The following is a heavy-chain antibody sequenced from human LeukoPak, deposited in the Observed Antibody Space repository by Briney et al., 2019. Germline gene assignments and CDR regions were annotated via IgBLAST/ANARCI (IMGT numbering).Heavy chain of an antibody. Sequence: PSQTLSLTCTVSGGSISSYYWSWIRQPAGKGLEWIGRIYTSGSTNYNPSLKSRVTMSVDTSKNQFSLKLSSVTAADTAVYYCARQRLLWFGELLWGFDPWGQGTLVTVSS. CDR3: ARQRLLWFGELLWGFDP. J-gene: IGHJ5*02. CDR2: IYTSGST. CDR1: GGSISSYY. V-gene: IGHV4-4*07. D-gene: IGHD3-10*01.